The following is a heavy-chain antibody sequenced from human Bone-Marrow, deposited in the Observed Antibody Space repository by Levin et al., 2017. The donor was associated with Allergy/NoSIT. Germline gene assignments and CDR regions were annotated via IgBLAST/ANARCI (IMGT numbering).Heavy chain of an antibody. Sequence: GGSLRLSCAASGFTFSSYGMHWVRQAPGKGLEWVAVIWYDGSNRYYTDSVKGRFTISRDNPKNTLYLQMNSLRAEDTAVYYCARDYYDSSGQMGWFDPWGQGTLVTVSS. CDR1: GFTFSSYG. CDR2: IWYDGSNR. V-gene: IGHV3-33*01. J-gene: IGHJ5*02. D-gene: IGHD3-22*01. CDR3: ARDYYDSSGQMGWFDP.